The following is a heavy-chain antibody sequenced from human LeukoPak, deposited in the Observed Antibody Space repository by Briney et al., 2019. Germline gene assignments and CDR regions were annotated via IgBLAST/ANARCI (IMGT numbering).Heavy chain of an antibody. Sequence: ASVKVSCKASGGTFSSYAISWVRQAPGQGLEWMGRIIPILGIANYAQKFQGRVTITADKSTSTAYMELSSLRSEDTAVYYCARVGLGLGWLQRYFDLWGRGTLVTVSS. V-gene: IGHV1-69*04. J-gene: IGHJ2*01. CDR2: IIPILGIA. D-gene: IGHD5-24*01. CDR1: GGTFSSYA. CDR3: ARVGLGLGWLQRYFDL.